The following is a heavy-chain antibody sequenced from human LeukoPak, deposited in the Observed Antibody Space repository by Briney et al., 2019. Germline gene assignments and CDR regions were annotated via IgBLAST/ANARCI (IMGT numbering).Heavy chain of an antibody. D-gene: IGHD3-22*01. J-gene: IGHJ4*02. V-gene: IGHV1-3*01. Sequence: MGWINAGNGNTKYSQKFQGRVTITRDTSASTAYMELSSLRSEDTAVYYCARGGSYDSSDYWGQGTLVTVSS. CDR3: ARGGSYDSSDY. CDR2: INAGNGNT.